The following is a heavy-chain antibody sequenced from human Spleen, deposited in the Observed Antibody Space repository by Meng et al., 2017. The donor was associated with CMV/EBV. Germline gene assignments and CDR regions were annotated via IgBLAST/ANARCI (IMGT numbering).Heavy chain of an antibody. Sequence: SLTCAVSGASISSGDSYWSWIRQRPGKGLEWIGYIYNSGTTYYNPSLKSRLTISPDTSKNQFSLKLSSVTAADTAVYYCARALGAIDFWGQGTLVTVSS. CDR3: ARALGAIDF. CDR2: IYNSGTT. V-gene: IGHV4-31*11. CDR1: GASISSGDSY. J-gene: IGHJ4*02. D-gene: IGHD3-10*01.